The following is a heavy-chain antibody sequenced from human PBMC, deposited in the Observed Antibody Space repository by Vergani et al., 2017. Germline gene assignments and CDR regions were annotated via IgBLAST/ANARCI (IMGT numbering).Heavy chain of an antibody. D-gene: IGHD2-2*01. CDR3: ARGENCSSTSCSLRFDP. J-gene: IGHJ5*02. V-gene: IGHV4-4*07. CDR2: IYTSGST. Sequence: QVQLQESGPGLVKPSETLSLTCTVSGGSISSYYWSWIRQPAGKGLEWIGRIYTSGSTNYNPSLKSRVTMSVATSKNQFSLKLSSVTAADTAVYYCARGENCSSTSCSLRFDPWGQGTLVTVSS. CDR1: GGSISSYY.